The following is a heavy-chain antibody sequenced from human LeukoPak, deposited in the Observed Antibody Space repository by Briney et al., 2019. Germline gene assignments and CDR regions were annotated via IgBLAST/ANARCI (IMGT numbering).Heavy chain of an antibody. V-gene: IGHV4-30-4*02. CDR1: GGSISSYY. J-gene: IGHJ4*02. CDR2: IYYSGST. CDR3: ARSRGYSGYGNLDY. D-gene: IGHD5-12*01. Sequence: KASETLSLTCTVSGGSISSYYWSWIRQPPGKGLEWIGYIYYSGSTYYNPSLKSRVTISVDTSKNQFSLKLSSVTAADTAVYYCARSRGYSGYGNLDYWGQGTLVTVSS.